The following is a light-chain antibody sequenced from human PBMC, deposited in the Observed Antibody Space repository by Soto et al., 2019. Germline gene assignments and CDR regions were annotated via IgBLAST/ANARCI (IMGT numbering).Light chain of an antibody. CDR3: QSYDSRLSGYVV. CDR2: GNS. Sequence: QSVLTQPPSVSGAPGQRVTISCTGSSSNIGAGYDVHWYQQLPGTAPKLLIYGNSNRPSGVPDRFSGSKSGTSASLAITGLQAEDEADYYCQSYDSRLSGYVVLGGGTKLTVL. CDR1: SSNIGAGYD. J-gene: IGLJ2*01. V-gene: IGLV1-40*01.